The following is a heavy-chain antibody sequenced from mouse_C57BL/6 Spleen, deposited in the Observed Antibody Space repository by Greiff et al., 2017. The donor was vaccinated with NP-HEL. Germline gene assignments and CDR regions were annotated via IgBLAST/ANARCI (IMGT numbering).Heavy chain of an antibody. CDR2: ISSGRDYI. J-gene: IGHJ4*01. V-gene: IGHV5-9-1*02. CDR1: GFTFSSYA. Sequence: EVQGVESGEGLVKPGGSLKLSCAASGFTFSSYAMSWVRQTPEKRLEWLAYISSGRDYIYYADTVKGRFTISRDNARNTLYLQMSSLKSEDTAMYYCTREGDYYAMDYWGQGTSVTVSS. CDR3: TREGDYYAMDY.